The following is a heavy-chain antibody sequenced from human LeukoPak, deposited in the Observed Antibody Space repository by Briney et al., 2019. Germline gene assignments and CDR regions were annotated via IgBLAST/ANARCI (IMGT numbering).Heavy chain of an antibody. Sequence: ASVKVSCKASGYTFSSYDINWVRQAPGQGLEWMGWISAYNGNTNYAQKLQGRVTMTTDTSTSTAYMELRSLRSDDTAVYYCARGVRNSGAFDIWGQGTMVTVSS. CDR3: ARGVRNSGAFDI. D-gene: IGHD1-7*01. J-gene: IGHJ3*02. CDR1: GYTFSSYD. V-gene: IGHV1-18*01. CDR2: ISAYNGNT.